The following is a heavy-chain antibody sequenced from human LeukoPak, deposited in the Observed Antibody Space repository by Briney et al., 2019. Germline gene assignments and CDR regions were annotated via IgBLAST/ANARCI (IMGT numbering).Heavy chain of an antibody. D-gene: IGHD1-7*01. Sequence: GGSLRLSCAASGFTFSSYAMSWVRQAPGKGLEWVSAISGSGGSTYYADSVKGRFTISRDNSKNTLYLQMNSLRAEDTAVYYCAKFLITTQLTGTTLRGDAFDIWGQGTMVTVSS. J-gene: IGHJ3*02. CDR3: AKFLITTQLTGTTLRGDAFDI. V-gene: IGHV3-23*01. CDR1: GFTFSSYA. CDR2: ISGSGGST.